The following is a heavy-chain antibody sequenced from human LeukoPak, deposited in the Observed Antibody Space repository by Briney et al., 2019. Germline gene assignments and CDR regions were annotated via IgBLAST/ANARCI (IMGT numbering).Heavy chain of an antibody. CDR1: GFTFSSYA. V-gene: IGHV3-23*01. J-gene: IGHJ4*02. CDR3: AKGINRYSSAVDY. D-gene: IGHD6-19*01. CDR2: ISGSGGST. Sequence: PGGSLRLSCAASGFTFSSYAMSWVRQAPGKGLEWVSAISGSGGSTYYADSVRGRFTISRDNSKNTLYLQMDSLRAEDTAVYYCAKGINRYSSAVDYWGQGTLVTVSS.